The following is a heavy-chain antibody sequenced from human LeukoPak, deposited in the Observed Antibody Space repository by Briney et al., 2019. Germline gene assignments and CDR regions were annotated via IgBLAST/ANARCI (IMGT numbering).Heavy chain of an antibody. D-gene: IGHD1-1*01. CDR2: IYHSGST. CDR1: GYSISSGYY. Sequence: SETLSVTCTVSGYSISSGYYWGWIRQPPGKGLEWIGSIYHSGSTYYNPSLKSRVTISVDTSKNQFSLKLSSVTAADTAVYYCGGQLERHGGGGYWGQGTLVTVSS. V-gene: IGHV4-38-2*02. CDR3: GGQLERHGGGGY. J-gene: IGHJ4*02.